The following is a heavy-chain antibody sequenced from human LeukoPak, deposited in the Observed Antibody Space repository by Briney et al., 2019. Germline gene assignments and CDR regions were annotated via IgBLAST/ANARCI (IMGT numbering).Heavy chain of an antibody. CDR3: ARVQMQLWFDY. D-gene: IGHD5-18*01. CDR1: GFTVSTNY. CDR2: IYSGGGT. J-gene: IGHJ4*02. V-gene: IGHV3-53*01. Sequence: GGSLRLSCAASGFTVSTNYMSWVRQAPGKGLEWVSVIYSGGGTYYADSVKGRFTISRDNIKNTVYLQMNSLRAEDTAVYYCARVQMQLWFDYWGQGTLVTVSS.